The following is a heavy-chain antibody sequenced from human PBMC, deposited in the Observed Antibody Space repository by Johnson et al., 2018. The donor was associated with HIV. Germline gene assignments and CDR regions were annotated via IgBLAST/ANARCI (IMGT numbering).Heavy chain of an antibody. D-gene: IGHD3-10*01. CDR3: ANLAYGAGTYCGSDASDI. Sequence: QVQLVESGGGLVQPGGSLRLSCAASGFTFSSYGMHWVRQAPGKGLEWVSVIYSGGSTYYADSVKGRFTISRDNAKNSLYLQMNSLRAEDTAVYYCANLAYGAGTYCGSDASDIWGQGTLVTVSS. CDR2: IYSGGST. J-gene: IGHJ3*02. CDR1: GFTFSSYG. V-gene: IGHV3-NL1*01.